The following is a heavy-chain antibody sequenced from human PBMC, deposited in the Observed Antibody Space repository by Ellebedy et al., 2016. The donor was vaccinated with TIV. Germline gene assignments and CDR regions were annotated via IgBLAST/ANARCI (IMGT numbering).Heavy chain of an antibody. CDR1: GFTFSSYA. Sequence: MPGGSLRLSCAASGFTFSSYAMSWVRQAPGQRLEWMGWINAGNGNTKYSQKFQGRVTITRDTSASTAYMELSSLRSEDTAVYYCARAHYYDFWSGPDYGMDVWGQGTTVTVSS. D-gene: IGHD3-3*01. CDR3: ARAHYYDFWSGPDYGMDV. J-gene: IGHJ6*02. CDR2: INAGNGNT. V-gene: IGHV1-3*01.